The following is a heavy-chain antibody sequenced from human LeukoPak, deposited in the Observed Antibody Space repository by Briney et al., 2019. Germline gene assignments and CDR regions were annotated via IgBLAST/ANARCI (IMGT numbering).Heavy chain of an antibody. D-gene: IGHD3-22*01. CDR2: IYHSGST. V-gene: IGHV4-30-2*01. CDR1: GGSISSGGYY. CDR3: ARTYYYDSSGYYYTPDY. J-gene: IGHJ4*02. Sequence: SETLSLTCTVSGGSISSGGYYWSWIRQPPGKGLEWIGYIYHSGSTYYNPSLKSRVTISVDTSKNQFSLKLSSVTAADTAVYYCARTYYYDSSGYYYTPDYWGQGTLVTVSS.